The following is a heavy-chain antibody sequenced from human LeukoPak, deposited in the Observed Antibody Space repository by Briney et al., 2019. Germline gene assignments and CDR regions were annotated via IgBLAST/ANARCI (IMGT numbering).Heavy chain of an antibody. J-gene: IGHJ6*02. Sequence: GGSLRLSCAASGFTFSSYAMSWVRQAPGKGLEWVSAISGSGGSTYYADSVKGRFTISRDNSKNTLYLQMNSLRSEDTAVYYCARGRPVTFYYDFWSGYPYSYYYYGMDVWGQGTTVTVSS. CDR2: ISGSGGST. CDR1: GFTFSSYA. V-gene: IGHV3-23*01. D-gene: IGHD3-3*01. CDR3: ARGRPVTFYYDFWSGYPYSYYYYGMDV.